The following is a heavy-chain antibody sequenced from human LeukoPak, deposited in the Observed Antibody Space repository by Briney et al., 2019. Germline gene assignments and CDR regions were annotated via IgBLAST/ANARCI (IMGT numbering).Heavy chain of an antibody. CDR2: IYTSGST. CDR1: GGSISSGSYY. CDR3: ARADYSSTWSHYYYYMDV. V-gene: IGHV4-61*02. J-gene: IGHJ6*03. Sequence: PSQTLSLTCTVSGGSISSGSYYWSWIRQPAGKGLEWIGRIYTSGSTNYNPPLKSRVTISVDTSKNQFSLKLSSVTPADTAMYYCARADYSSTWSHYYYYMDVWGKGTTVTVSS. D-gene: IGHD6-13*01.